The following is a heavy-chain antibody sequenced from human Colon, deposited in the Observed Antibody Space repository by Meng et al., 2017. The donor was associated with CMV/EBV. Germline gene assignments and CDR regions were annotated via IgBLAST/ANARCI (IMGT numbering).Heavy chain of an antibody. CDR3: VRNRDYDFWTGYPNWFDP. Sequence: FSFRDYYMTWVRQAPGQGLEWVSYISNTGSPKHYADSVRGRFTISRDNARNSLYLQMNGLRAEDTAVYYCVRNRDYDFWTGYPNWFDPWGQGTLVTVSS. V-gene: IGHV3-11*04. CDR2: ISNTGSPK. J-gene: IGHJ5*02. CDR1: FSFRDYY. D-gene: IGHD3-3*01.